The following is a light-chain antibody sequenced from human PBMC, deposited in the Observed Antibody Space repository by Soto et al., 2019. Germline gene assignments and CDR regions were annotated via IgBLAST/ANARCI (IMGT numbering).Light chain of an antibody. CDR2: GAS. CDR3: QQYGSSPIT. CDR1: QSVNTNY. Sequence: EIVLTQSPGTLSLSPGERATLSCRASQSVNTNYLAWYQQNSGQAPRLLIYGASSRATGIPDRFSGSGSGTDFTLTISRLEPEDFAAYFCQQYGSSPITFGQGTRLEIK. V-gene: IGKV3-20*01. J-gene: IGKJ5*01.